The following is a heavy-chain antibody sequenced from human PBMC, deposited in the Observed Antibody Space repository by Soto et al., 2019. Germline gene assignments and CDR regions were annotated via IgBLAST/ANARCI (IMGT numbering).Heavy chain of an antibody. D-gene: IGHD7-27*01. J-gene: IGHJ4*02. Sequence: GGSLRLSCAASGFTFSSYEMNWVRQAPGKGLEWVSYISSSGSTIYYADSVKGRFTISRDNAKNSLYLQMNSLRAEDMAFYYCSRDSKLGMFFFDYWGQGTLVTVSS. CDR2: ISSSGSTI. V-gene: IGHV3-48*03. CDR1: GFTFSSYE. CDR3: SRDSKLGMFFFDY.